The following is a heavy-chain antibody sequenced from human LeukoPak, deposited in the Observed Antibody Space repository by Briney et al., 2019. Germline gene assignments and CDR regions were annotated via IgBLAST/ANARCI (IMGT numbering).Heavy chain of an antibody. CDR3: ARVHQTRGYDILTGYYYYYYGMDV. J-gene: IGHJ6*02. CDR2: SSAYNGNT. Sequence: ASVKVSCKASGYTXTSYGISGVRQAPGQGLEWMGWSSAYNGNTNYAQKLQGRVTMTTDTSTSTAYMELRSLRSDDTAVYYCARVHQTRGYDILTGYYYYYYGMDVWGQGTTVTVSS. V-gene: IGHV1-18*01. D-gene: IGHD3-9*01. CDR1: GYTXTSYG.